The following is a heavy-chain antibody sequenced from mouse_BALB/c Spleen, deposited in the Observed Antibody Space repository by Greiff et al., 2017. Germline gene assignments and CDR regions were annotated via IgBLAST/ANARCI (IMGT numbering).Heavy chain of an antibody. J-gene: IGHJ2*01. CDR2: INPSNGRT. D-gene: IGHD2-14*01. V-gene: IGHV1S81*02. Sequence: QVQLQQPGAELVKPGASVKLSCKASGYTFTSYWMHWVKQRPGQGLEWIGEINPSNGRTNYNEKFTSKATLTVDKSSSTAYMQLSSLTSEDSAVYYCARSGVRRYYDYWGQGTTLTVAS. CDR3: ARSGVRRYYDY. CDR1: GYTFTSYW.